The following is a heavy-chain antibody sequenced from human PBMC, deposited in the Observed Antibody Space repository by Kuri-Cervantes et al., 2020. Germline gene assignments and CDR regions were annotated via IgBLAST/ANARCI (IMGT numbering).Heavy chain of an antibody. CDR2: IYHSGST. CDR3: ARREQLVRTGGEFDY. J-gene: IGHJ4*02. Sequence: SQTLSLTCAVSGYSISSGYYWGWIRQPPGKGLEWIGSIYHSGSTYYNPSLKSRVTISVDTSKNQFSLKLSSVTAADTAVYYCARREQLVRTGGEFDYWGQGTLVTVSS. CDR1: GYSISSGYY. D-gene: IGHD6-6*01. V-gene: IGHV4-38-2*01.